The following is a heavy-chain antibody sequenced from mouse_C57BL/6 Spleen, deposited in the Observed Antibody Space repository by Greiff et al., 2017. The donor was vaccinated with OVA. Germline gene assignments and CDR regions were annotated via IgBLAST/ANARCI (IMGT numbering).Heavy chain of an antibody. CDR1: GFTFSDYG. Sequence: EVKVEESGGGLVKPGGSLKLSCAASGFTFSDYGMHWVRQAPEKGLEWVAYISSGSSTIYYADTVKGRFTISRDNAKNTLFLQMTSLRSEDTAMYYCARRAVLYGGSLYWYFDVWGTGTTVTVSS. D-gene: IGHD1-1*01. CDR2: ISSGSSTI. CDR3: ARRAVLYGGSLYWYFDV. J-gene: IGHJ1*03. V-gene: IGHV5-17*01.